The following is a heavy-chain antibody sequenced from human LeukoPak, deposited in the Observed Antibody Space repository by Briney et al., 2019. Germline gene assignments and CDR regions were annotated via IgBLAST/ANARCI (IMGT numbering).Heavy chain of an antibody. CDR3: ATELGYYGMDV. V-gene: IGHV3-23*01. J-gene: IGHJ6*02. D-gene: IGHD3-10*01. CDR2: ISGAGDST. Sequence: GGSLRLSCIASGFTFINYAMNWVRQAPGKGLEWVSVISGAGDSTYYADSVKGRFTISRDNSKDTLYLQMNSLRVEDMAVYFCATELGYYGMDVWGQGTTVTVSS. CDR1: GFTFINYA.